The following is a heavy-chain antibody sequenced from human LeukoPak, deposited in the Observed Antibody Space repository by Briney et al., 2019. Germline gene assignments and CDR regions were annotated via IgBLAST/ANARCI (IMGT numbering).Heavy chain of an antibody. Sequence: NTGGSLRLSCAASGFTFSSYSMNWVRQAPGKGLEWVSSISSSSSYIYYADSVKGRFTISRDNAKNSLYLQMNSLRAEDTAVYYCARGVPYWELLPGIDYWGQGTLVTVSS. CDR1: GFTFSSYS. CDR2: ISSSSSYI. CDR3: ARGVPYWELLPGIDY. V-gene: IGHV3-21*01. D-gene: IGHD1-26*01. J-gene: IGHJ4*02.